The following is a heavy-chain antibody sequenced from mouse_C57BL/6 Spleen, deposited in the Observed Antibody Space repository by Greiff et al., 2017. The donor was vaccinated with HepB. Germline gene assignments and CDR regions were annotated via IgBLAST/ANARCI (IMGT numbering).Heavy chain of an antibody. J-gene: IGHJ4*01. V-gene: IGHV1-55*01. CDR2: IYPGSGST. CDR1: GYTFTSYW. D-gene: IGHD3-2*02. CDR3: ARGGLRGAMDY. Sequence: QVQLQQSGAELVKPGASVKMSCKASGYTFTSYWITWVKQRPGQGLEWIGDIYPGSGSTNYNEKFKSKATLTVDTSSRTAYMQLSSLTSEDSAVYYCARGGLRGAMDYWGQGTSVTVSS.